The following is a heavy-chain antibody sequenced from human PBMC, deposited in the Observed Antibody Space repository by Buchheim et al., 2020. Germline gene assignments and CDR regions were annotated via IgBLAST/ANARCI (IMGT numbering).Heavy chain of an antibody. D-gene: IGHD5-12*01. V-gene: IGHV4-39*01. J-gene: IGHJ4*02. CDR2: IYYNGKT. Sequence: QLQLQESGPGLVKPSETLSLTCTVSGGSISSTSNHWAWIRQPPGKGLEWIGSIYYNGKTYYNPSLKSRVTISVDTSENQLYLKLSSVTAADTAVYYCARRNMATEFDYWGQGTL. CDR1: GGSISSTSNH. CDR3: ARRNMATEFDY.